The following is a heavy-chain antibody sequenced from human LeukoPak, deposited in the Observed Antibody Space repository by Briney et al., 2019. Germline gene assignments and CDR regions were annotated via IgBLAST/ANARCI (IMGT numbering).Heavy chain of an antibody. CDR2: ISHDGNNK. D-gene: IGHD4-11*01. Sequence: GGSLRLSCAASGFPFSDYGMYWVRQAPGKGLEWLAVISHDGNNKYYADSVKGRITISRDNSMNTLYLQMNSLRAEDTAVYYCAKGDSYYSNYEVWRDDLGFLVSLGYWGQGTLVTVSS. V-gene: IGHV3-30*18. CDR3: AKGDSYYSNYEVWRDDLGFLVSLGY. CDR1: GFPFSDYG. J-gene: IGHJ4*02.